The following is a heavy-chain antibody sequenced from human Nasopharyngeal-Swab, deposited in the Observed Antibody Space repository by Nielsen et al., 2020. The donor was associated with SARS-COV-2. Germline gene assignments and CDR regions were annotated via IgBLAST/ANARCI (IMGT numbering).Heavy chain of an antibody. CDR1: GGSFSGYY. CDR3: ARGVNYDILTGYYNGNWFDP. J-gene: IGHJ5*02. Sequence: GSLRLSCAVYGGSFSGYYWSWIRQPPGKGLEWIGEINHSGSTNYNPSLKGRVTISVDTSKNQFSLKLSSVTAEDTAVYYCARGVNYDILTGYYNGNWFDPWGQGTLVTVSS. V-gene: IGHV4-34*01. CDR2: INHSGST. D-gene: IGHD3-9*01.